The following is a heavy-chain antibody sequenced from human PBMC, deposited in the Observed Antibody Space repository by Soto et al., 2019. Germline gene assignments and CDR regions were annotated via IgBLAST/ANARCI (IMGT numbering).Heavy chain of an antibody. J-gene: IGHJ4*02. Sequence: GGSLRLSCAASGFTFSGYPMHWVRQAPGKGLEWVTVISYDGGNQYYADSVKGRFTITRDNYKYTLYLQMHSLRSDDTAVYFCARGPITQTSFIDHWGQGTLVPVSS. CDR2: ISYDGGNQ. D-gene: IGHD1-20*01. CDR3: ARGPITQTSFIDH. V-gene: IGHV3-30-3*01. CDR1: GFTFSGYP.